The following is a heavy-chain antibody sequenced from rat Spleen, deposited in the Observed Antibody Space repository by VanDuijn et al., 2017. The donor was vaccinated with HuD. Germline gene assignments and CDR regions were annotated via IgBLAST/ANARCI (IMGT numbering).Heavy chain of an antibody. CDR2: IIYDGSST. CDR3: TTGDYGYTRLFAY. D-gene: IGHD1-6*01. J-gene: IGHJ3*01. CDR1: GFTFSTFP. V-gene: IGHV5-46*01. Sequence: EVQLVESGGGLVQPGRSMKLSCAASGFTFSTFPMAWVRQAPTKGLEWVATIIYDGSSTYYRDSVKGRFTISRDNAKNTLYLQMDSLTSEDTATYYCTTGDYGYTRLFAYWGQGTLVTVSS.